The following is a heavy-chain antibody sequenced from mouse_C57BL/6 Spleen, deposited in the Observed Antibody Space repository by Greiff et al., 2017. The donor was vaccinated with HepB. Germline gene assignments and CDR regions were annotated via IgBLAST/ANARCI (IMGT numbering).Heavy chain of an antibody. CDR1: GFTFSDYG. CDR2: ISSGSSTI. J-gene: IGHJ1*03. Sequence: EVQLQQSGGGLVKPGGSLKLSCAASGFTFSDYGMHWVRQAPEKGLEWVAYISSGSSTIYYADTVKGRFTISRDNAKNTLFLQMTSLRSEDTAMYYCARGDSWYFDVWGTGTTVTVSS. CDR3: ARGDSWYFDV. V-gene: IGHV5-17*01.